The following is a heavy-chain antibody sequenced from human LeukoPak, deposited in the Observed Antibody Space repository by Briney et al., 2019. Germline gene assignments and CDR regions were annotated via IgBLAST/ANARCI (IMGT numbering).Heavy chain of an antibody. CDR1: GFTFSSYW. Sequence: PGGSLRLSCAASGFTFSSYWMHWVRQAPGKGLVWVSRINSDGSSTSYADSAKGRFTISRDNGKNTLYLQMNSLRAEDRAVYYCARGYSYGYRIDYWGQGTLVTVSS. CDR2: INSDGSST. V-gene: IGHV3-74*01. J-gene: IGHJ4*02. CDR3: ARGYSYGYRIDY. D-gene: IGHD5-18*01.